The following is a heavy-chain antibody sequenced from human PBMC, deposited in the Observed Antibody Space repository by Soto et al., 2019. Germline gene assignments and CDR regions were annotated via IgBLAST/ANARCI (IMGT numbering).Heavy chain of an antibody. CDR2: MNPKSGGA. Sequence: ASVKVSCKTSGYTFTDYYTHWLRQAPGQGLEWMGWMNPKSGGAYFAQKFQGRVTLTRDTSIGTAYIEVNSLTSDDTAVYFCTRENIENSDGPYDAFDIWGQGTTVTVSS. J-gene: IGHJ3*02. CDR3: TRENIENSDGPYDAFDI. D-gene: IGHD5-18*01. CDR1: GYTFTDYY. V-gene: IGHV1-2*02.